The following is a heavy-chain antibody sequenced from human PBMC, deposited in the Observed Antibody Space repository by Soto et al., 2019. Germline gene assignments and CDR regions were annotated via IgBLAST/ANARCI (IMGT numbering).Heavy chain of an antibody. Sequence: GGSLRLSCAASGFTFSSYSMNWVRQAPGKGLEWVSSISSSSSYIYYADSVKGRFTISRDNAKNSLYLQMNSLRAEDTAVYYCARDARYCSGGSCYAFWGQGTLVTVSS. CDR1: GFTFSSYS. J-gene: IGHJ4*02. D-gene: IGHD2-15*01. CDR3: ARDARYCSGGSCYAF. V-gene: IGHV3-21*01. CDR2: ISSSSSYI.